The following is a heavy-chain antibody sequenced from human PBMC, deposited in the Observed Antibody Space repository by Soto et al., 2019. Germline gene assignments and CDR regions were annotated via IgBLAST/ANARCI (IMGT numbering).Heavy chain of an antibody. CDR3: AKDRYGDYGGIDY. D-gene: IGHD4-17*01. V-gene: IGHV3-23*01. Sequence: GGFLRLSCAASGVTFSNYWMHWVRQAPGKGPEWVSVITGSGGSTYYADSVKGRFTISRDTSKNTLFLQMNSLRAEDTAVYYCAKDRYGDYGGIDYWGQGTMVTVSS. CDR2: ITGSGGST. J-gene: IGHJ4*02. CDR1: GVTFSNYW.